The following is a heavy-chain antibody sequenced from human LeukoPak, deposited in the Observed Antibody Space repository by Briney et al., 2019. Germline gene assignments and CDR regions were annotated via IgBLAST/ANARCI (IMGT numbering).Heavy chain of an antibody. CDR3: ARGGRNWFDP. V-gene: IGHV4-59*01. D-gene: IGHD3-16*01. Sequence: SETLSLTCTVSGDSISSYYWSWIRQPPGKGPEWIGYIYYNRYTNYNPSLKSRVTISVDRSKNQFSLKVNSVTAADTAVYYCARGGRNWFDPWGQGTLVTVSS. CDR2: IYYNRYT. J-gene: IGHJ5*02. CDR1: GDSISSYY.